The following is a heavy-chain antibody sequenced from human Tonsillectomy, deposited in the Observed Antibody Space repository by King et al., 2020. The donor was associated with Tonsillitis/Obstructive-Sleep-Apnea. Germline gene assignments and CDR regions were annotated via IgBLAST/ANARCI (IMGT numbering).Heavy chain of an antibody. Sequence: VQLVESGGGLVQPGESLRLSCAASGFTFSSFAMTWVRQAPGKGLEWVSIISGSGGSTYYADSVKGRFTISRDNSKNTLYLQMNSLRAEDTAVYSCAIGAYYCDYEAGYYLDYWGQGTLVTVSS. D-gene: IGHD4-17*01. CDR2: ISGSGGST. V-gene: IGHV3-23*04. CDR3: AIGAYYCDYEAGYYLDY. J-gene: IGHJ4*02. CDR1: GFTFSSFA.